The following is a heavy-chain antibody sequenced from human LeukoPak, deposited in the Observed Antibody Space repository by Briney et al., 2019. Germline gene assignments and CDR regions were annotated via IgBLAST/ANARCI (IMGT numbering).Heavy chain of an antibody. CDR2: IYSGDRT. J-gene: IGHJ4*02. CDR1: GFTVSTNY. Sequence: PGGSLRLSCAVSGFTVSTNYMSWVRQAPGKGLEWVSVIYSGDRTYYADSVKSRFTISRDNSKNTLYLQMNSLRAEDTAVYYCARVLTGYYRYFDYWGQGTLVTVSS. CDR3: ARVLTGYYRYFDY. D-gene: IGHD3-9*01. V-gene: IGHV3-53*01.